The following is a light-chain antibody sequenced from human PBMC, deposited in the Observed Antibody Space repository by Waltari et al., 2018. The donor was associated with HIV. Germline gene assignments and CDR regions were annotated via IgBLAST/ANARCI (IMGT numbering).Light chain of an antibody. CDR1: SSAVGGYNY. J-gene: IGLJ2*01. Sequence: QSALTQPASVSGSPGQSITISCTGTSSAVGGYNYVSWYQQHPGKAPKLMIYEVSNRPSWVSNRFSGSKSGNTASLTISGLQAEDEADYYCSSYTSSNTLVVFGGGTKLTVL. CDR2: EVS. V-gene: IGLV2-14*01. CDR3: SSYTSSNTLVV.